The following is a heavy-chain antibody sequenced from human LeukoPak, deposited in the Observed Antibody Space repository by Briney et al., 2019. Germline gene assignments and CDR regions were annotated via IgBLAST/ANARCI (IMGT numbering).Heavy chain of an antibody. CDR2: KYYRSKWFN. CDR3: AKGIYDTSWSAFDS. D-gene: IGHD3-16*01. J-gene: IGHJ5*01. CDR1: GDCVSNNSAA. V-gene: IGHV6-1*01. Sequence: SQTLSLTCSSSGDCVSNNSAARNWIRHSPSRGLEWLGRKYYRSKWFNDYAVSVKSRVIINADTSKNQFSLLLNSVTPEHTAVYFCAKGIYDTSWSAFDSWGQGTLVTVSS.